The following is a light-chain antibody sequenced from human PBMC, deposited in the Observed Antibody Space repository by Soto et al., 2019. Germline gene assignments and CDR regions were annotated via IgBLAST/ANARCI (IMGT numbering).Light chain of an antibody. CDR3: SSYTSSSTQ. CDR2: DVS. V-gene: IGLV2-14*01. CDR1: SSDVGGYNY. Sequence: QSALTQPASVSGSPGQSITISCTGTSSDVGGYNYVSWYQQHPGKAPKLMIYDVSNRPSGVSNRFSGSKSGNTASLTISGLQAEDEADYYCSSYTSSSTQIGGGTKVTVL. J-gene: IGLJ2*01.